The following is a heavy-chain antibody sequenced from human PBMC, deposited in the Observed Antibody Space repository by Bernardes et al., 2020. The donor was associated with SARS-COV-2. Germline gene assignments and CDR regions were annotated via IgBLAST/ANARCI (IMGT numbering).Heavy chain of an antibody. CDR3: ARRKSGSYDFDY. V-gene: IGHV4-59*08. CDR1: GVSISSYY. CDR2: IYYSGST. J-gene: IGHJ4*02. D-gene: IGHD1-26*01. Sequence: SETLSLTCTVSGVSISSYYWTWIRQPPGKGLEWIGYIYYSGSTNYNPSLKSRVTISVDTSKNQFSLNPSSVTAADTAVYYCARRKSGSYDFDYWGQGTLVTVSS.